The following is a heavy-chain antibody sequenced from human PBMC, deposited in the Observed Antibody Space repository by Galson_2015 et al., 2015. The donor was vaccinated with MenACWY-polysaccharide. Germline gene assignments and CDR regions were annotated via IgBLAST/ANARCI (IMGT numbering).Heavy chain of an antibody. D-gene: IGHD3-10*01. CDR2: IKQDGSEK. V-gene: IGHV3-7*01. J-gene: IGHJ4*02. CDR1: GFTFNNFW. CDR3: ARERWVRGVFFDQ. Sequence: SLRLSCAASGFTFNNFWMSWVRQAPGKELEWVASIKQDGSEKYLVDSVKGRFTIPRDNAENSLFLQMNSLRAEDTAVYYCARERWVRGVFFDQWGQGTLVTVSS.